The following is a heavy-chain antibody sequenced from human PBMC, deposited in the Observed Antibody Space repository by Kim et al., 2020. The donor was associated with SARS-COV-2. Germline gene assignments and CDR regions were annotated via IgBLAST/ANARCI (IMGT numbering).Heavy chain of an antibody. V-gene: IGHV3-9*01. CDR2: VSWSGETT. CDR3: TKDTGVTVPGYGMDV. CDR1: GFIFHDYT. Sequence: GGSLRLSCAASGFIFHDYTMHWVRQVPGKGLEWVSGVSWSGETTAYADSVKGRFTISRDNAKRSLHLQMNSLRAEDTALYYCTKDTGVTVPGYGMDVWGQETTVAVSS. J-gene: IGHJ6*02. D-gene: IGHD6-19*01.